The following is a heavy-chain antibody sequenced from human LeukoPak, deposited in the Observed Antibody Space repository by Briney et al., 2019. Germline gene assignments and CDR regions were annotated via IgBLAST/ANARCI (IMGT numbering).Heavy chain of an antibody. D-gene: IGHD6-19*01. CDR1: GYTFTSYG. J-gene: IGHJ5*02. CDR3: ARVYTAVAMNWFDP. Sequence: GASVKVSCKASGYTFTSYGISWVRQAPGQGLEWMGWISAYNGNTNYAQKLQGRVTMTTDTSTSTAYMELRSLRSDDTAVYHCARVYTAVAMNWFDPWGQGTLVTVSS. CDR2: ISAYNGNT. V-gene: IGHV1-18*01.